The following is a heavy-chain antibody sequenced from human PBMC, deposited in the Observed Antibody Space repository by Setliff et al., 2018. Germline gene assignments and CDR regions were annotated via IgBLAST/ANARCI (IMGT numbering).Heavy chain of an antibody. CDR3: ARTHCTTTSCFYFHY. CDR1: GDSISGNYYY. D-gene: IGHD2-2*01. CDR2: ISHGVST. V-gene: IGHV4-30-4*01. J-gene: IGHJ4*02. Sequence: PSETLSLTCTVSGDSISGNYYYWSWIRQPPGKGLEYIGHISHGVSTSYSPSLKSRLSISADTSKNQFSLKLTSVTAADTAVYYCARTHCTTTSCFYFHYWGQGTVVTVSS.